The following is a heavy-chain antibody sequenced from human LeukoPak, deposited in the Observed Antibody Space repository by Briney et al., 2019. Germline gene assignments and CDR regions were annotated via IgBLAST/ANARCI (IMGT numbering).Heavy chain of an antibody. J-gene: IGHJ4*03. Sequence: PSETLSLTCAVYGGSFSSYYWRWIRQSPGKGLEGIAEINHRGDTNYNPSVKSRVTISVDTSKNQFSLKVTSLTAADTAVYYCARGPTISETGYFDYWGQGTLVTVSS. CDR1: GGSFSSYY. D-gene: IGHD1-1*01. CDR3: ARGPTISETGYFDY. CDR2: INHRGDT. V-gene: IGHV4-34*01.